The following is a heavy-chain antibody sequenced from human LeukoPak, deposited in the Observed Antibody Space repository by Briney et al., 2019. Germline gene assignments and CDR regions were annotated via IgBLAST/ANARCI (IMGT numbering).Heavy chain of an antibody. CDR2: IWYDGSEK. V-gene: IGHV3-33*01. D-gene: IGHD3-16*02. CDR3: ARGSGFHYDYVWGSYRSNWFDP. Sequence: GRSLRLSYAASGFTFTSYGIDWVRQAPGKGLEWVAVIWYDGSEKYYADSVRGRFTISRDQSKNTAYLQMNSLRAEDTAVYYCARGSGFHYDYVWGSYRSNWFDPWGQGTLVTVSS. CDR1: GFTFTSYG. J-gene: IGHJ5*02.